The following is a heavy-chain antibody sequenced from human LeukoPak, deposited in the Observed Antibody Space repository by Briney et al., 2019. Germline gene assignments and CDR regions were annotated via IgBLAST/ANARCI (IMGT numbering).Heavy chain of an antibody. V-gene: IGHV4-59*01. Sequence: SETLSLTCTVSGGSISSYYWSWLRQPPGKGMEWIGYIYYSGSTNYNPSLKSRVTISVDTSKNQFSLKLSSVTAADTAVYYCARDMSPSRYSSGWYAWGQGTLVTVSS. J-gene: IGHJ5*02. CDR3: ARDMSPSRYSSGWYA. CDR2: IYYSGST. D-gene: IGHD6-19*01. CDR1: GGSISSYY.